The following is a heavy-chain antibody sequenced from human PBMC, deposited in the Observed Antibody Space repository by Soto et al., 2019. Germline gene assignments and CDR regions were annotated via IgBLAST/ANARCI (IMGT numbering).Heavy chain of an antibody. V-gene: IGHV3-66*01. Sequence: EVQVVESGGGLVQPGGSLRLSCAASGFTVGSNYMNWVRQAPGKGLEWVSVIYSGGSTYYADSVKGRFTISRDNSKNTLYLQMNSLRAEDTAVYYCARSWAVAGSYDYWGQGTLVTVSS. J-gene: IGHJ4*02. CDR3: ARSWAVAGSYDY. D-gene: IGHD6-19*01. CDR1: GFTVGSNY. CDR2: IYSGGST.